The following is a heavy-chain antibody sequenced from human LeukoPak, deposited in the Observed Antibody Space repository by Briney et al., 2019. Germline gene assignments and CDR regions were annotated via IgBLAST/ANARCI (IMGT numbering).Heavy chain of an antibody. Sequence: SETLSLTCTVSGGSISGYYWSWIRQPPGKGLEWIGYIYYSGSTNYNPSLKSRLTILVDTSKNQFSLKLSSVTAADTAVYYCVRLSLDTAKPNYYFDLWGRGTLVTVSS. D-gene: IGHD5-18*01. CDR2: IYYSGST. CDR1: GGSISGYY. V-gene: IGHV4-59*08. J-gene: IGHJ2*01. CDR3: VRLSLDTAKPNYYFDL.